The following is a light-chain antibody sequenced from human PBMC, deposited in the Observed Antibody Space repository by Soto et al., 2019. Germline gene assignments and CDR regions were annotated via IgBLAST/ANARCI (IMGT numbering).Light chain of an antibody. CDR3: QQRGTWPIT. J-gene: IGKJ5*01. V-gene: IGKV3-11*01. CDR1: QSVSSY. CDR2: DAS. Sequence: EIVLTQSPATLSLSPGERATLSCRASQSVSSYLAWYQQKPGQAPRLLIYDASNRATGIPARFSGSGSGTAFPLTISSLEPEDFAVYYCQQRGTWPITFGQGTRLEIK.